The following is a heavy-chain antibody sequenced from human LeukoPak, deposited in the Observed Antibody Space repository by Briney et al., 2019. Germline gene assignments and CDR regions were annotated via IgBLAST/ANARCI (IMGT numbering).Heavy chain of an antibody. Sequence: SETLSLTCTVSGGSTSSYYWSWIRQPPGKGLEWIGYIYYSGSTNYNPSLKSRVTISVDTSKNQFSLKLSSVTAADTAVYYCAGSITIFGVAPYYFDYWGQGTLVTVSS. CDR1: GGSTSSYY. V-gene: IGHV4-59*01. J-gene: IGHJ4*02. D-gene: IGHD3-3*01. CDR3: AGSITIFGVAPYYFDY. CDR2: IYYSGST.